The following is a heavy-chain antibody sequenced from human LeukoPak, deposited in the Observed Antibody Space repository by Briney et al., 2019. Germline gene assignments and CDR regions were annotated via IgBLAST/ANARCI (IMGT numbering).Heavy chain of an antibody. CDR3: AKDDYYGSGSYYNNYYYGMDV. D-gene: IGHD3-10*01. CDR2: ISYDGSNK. V-gene: IGHV3-30*18. Sequence: PGGSLRLSCAASGFTFSSYGMHRVRQAPGKGLEWVAIISYDGSNKYYADSVKGRFTISRDNSKNTLYLQMNSLRAEDTAVYYCAKDDYYGSGSYYNNYYYGMDVWGQGTTVTVSS. J-gene: IGHJ6*02. CDR1: GFTFSSYG.